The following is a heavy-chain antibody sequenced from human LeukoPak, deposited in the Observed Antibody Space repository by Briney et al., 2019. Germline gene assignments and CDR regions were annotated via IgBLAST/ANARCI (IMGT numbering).Heavy chain of an antibody. CDR2: IGTSDIST. CDR3: AKVRDGYFLTS. J-gene: IGHJ5*02. Sequence: GSLRISCPASGFTFSSYTMSWVRAAPGKGRGWVSTIGTSDISTYYADSVKGRFTISRDNSKNTLYLQMNSLRAEDTAIYYSAKVRDGYFLTSWGQGTLVTVSS. D-gene: IGHD2/OR15-2a*01. V-gene: IGHV3-23*01. CDR1: GFTFSSYT.